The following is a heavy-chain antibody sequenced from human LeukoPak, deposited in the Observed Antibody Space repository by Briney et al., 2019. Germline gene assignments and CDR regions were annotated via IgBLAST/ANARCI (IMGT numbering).Heavy chain of an antibody. CDR3: ARLQPHYDSSGYYYYFDY. Sequence: SQTLSLTCTVSGDSFSSGNYYWRWIRQPPGKGLEWIGYIYYSGSTDYNPSLKSRVTISVDTSKNQFSLKLSSVTAADTAVYYCARLQPHYDSSGYYYYFDYWGQGTVVPVSS. J-gene: IGHJ4*02. CDR1: GDSFSSGNYY. D-gene: IGHD3-22*01. CDR2: IYYSGST. V-gene: IGHV4-30-4*01.